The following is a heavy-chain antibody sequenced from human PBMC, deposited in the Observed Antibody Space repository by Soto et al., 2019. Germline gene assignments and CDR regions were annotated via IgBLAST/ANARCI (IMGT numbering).Heavy chain of an antibody. Sequence: SGPTLVKPTQTLTLTCTFSGFSLSTSGVGVGWIRQPPGKALEWLALIYWNDDKRYSPSLKSRLTITKDTSKNQVVLTMTNMDPVDTATYYCALRREWLLLEEDAYFDYWGQGTLVTVSS. CDR1: GFSLSTSGVG. CDR2: IYWNDDK. V-gene: IGHV2-5*01. D-gene: IGHD3-22*01. J-gene: IGHJ4*02. CDR3: ALRREWLLLEEDAYFDY.